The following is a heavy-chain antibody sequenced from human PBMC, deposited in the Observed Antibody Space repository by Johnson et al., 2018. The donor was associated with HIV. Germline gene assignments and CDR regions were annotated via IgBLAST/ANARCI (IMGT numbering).Heavy chain of an antibody. V-gene: IGHV3-15*01. J-gene: IGHJ3*02. CDR1: GFTFSNAW. CDR3: TGGFGELCVVTAIRAFDI. Sequence: VQLVESVGGLVKPGGSLRLSCAASGFTFSNAWMSWVRQAPGKGLEWVGRIKSKTDDGTTDYAAPVKGRFTISRDDSKNMLYLQMNSRKTEDPAGYYCTGGFGELCVVTAIRAFDIWGQGKMGTVSS. CDR2: IKSKTDDGTT. D-gene: IGHD3-10*01.